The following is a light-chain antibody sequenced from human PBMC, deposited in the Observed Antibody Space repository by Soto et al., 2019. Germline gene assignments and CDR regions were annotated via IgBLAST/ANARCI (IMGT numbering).Light chain of an antibody. CDR2: DAS. J-gene: IGKJ5*01. CDR1: QSVSSY. CDR3: QQRSNLIT. Sequence: EIVFTQSPATLSLSPGESATLSCRASQSVSSYLAWYQQKPGQAPRLLIYDASNTATGIPARLSGSGSGTDFTLTIRSLEPEDVAVYYCQQRSNLITFGQGTRLEI. V-gene: IGKV3-11*01.